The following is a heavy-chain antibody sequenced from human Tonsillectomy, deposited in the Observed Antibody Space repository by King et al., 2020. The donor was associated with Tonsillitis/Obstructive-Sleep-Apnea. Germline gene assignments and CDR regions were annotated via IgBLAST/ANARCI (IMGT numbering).Heavy chain of an antibody. J-gene: IGHJ4*02. V-gene: IGHV4-34*01. CDR2: VNHSGST. CDR1: GGSFSDYY. D-gene: IGHD4-17*01. CDR3: ARAPYYDDDY. Sequence: VQLQQWGAGQLKPSETLSLTCAVYGGSFSDYYWSWIRQPPGKGLEWIGEVNHSGSTNYNPSLESRITISADTSKNQFSLKVSSVTAADTAVYYCARAPYYDDDYWGQGTLVTVSS.